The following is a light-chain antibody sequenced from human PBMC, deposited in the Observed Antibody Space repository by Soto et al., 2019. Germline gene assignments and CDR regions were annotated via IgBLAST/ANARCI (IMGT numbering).Light chain of an antibody. V-gene: IGKV3-20*01. CDR3: QQYGSSPPWT. CDR2: GAS. CDR1: QNVSSSY. J-gene: IGKJ1*01. Sequence: EFVLTQSPGTLSLSPGDRATLSCRASQNVSSSYLAWYQQKPGQAPRLLIYGASSRATGIPDRFSGSVSGTGFTLTISRLEPEDFAVYYCQQYGSSPPWTFGQGTKVDIK.